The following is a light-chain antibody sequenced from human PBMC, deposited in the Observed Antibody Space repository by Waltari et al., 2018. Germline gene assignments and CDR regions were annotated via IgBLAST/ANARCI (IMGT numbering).Light chain of an antibody. CDR3: NSYTSTNTRV. Sequence: QSALTQADSVSGSPGPPITISCTGTSSDVGGYNYVSWYQQHPAKAPKLMIYGVSNRPSGVSNRFSGSKSGNTASLTISGLQAEEADYYCNSYTSTNTRVFGGGTKLTVL. CDR2: GVS. CDR1: SSDVGGYNY. J-gene: IGLJ3*02. V-gene: IGLV2-14*03.